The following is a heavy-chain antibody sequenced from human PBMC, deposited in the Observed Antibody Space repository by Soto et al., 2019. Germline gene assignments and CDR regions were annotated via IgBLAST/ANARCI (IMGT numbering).Heavy chain of an antibody. D-gene: IGHD2-8*01. Sequence: QVQLVQSGAEVKKPGASVKVSCKASGYTFTSYAMHWVRQAPGQRLEWMGWINAGNGNTKYSQKFQGRVTITRDTSASTAYMELSSLRSEDTAVYYCARGGLAYAPPYYYYYYMDVWGKGTTVTVSS. J-gene: IGHJ6*03. CDR1: GYTFTSYA. CDR2: INAGNGNT. V-gene: IGHV1-3*01. CDR3: ARGGLAYAPPYYYYYYMDV.